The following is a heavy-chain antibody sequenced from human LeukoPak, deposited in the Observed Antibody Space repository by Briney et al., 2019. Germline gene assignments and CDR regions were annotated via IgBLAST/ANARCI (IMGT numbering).Heavy chain of an antibody. J-gene: IGHJ4*02. CDR1: GGSISSYY. V-gene: IGHV4-59*01. CDR2: LFYSGST. Sequence: TSETLSLTCTVSGGSISSYYWSWIRQPPGKGLEWIAYLFYSGSTDYNPSLESRVTISVDTSKNQFSLKLRSVTAADTAVYYCATVAVIRGVTYFDYWGQGTLVTVSS. CDR3: ATVAVIRGVTYFDY. D-gene: IGHD3-10*01.